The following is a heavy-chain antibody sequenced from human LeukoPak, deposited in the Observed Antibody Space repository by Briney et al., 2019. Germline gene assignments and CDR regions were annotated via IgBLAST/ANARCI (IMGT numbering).Heavy chain of an antibody. Sequence: SETLSLTCTVSGGSISSYYWSWIRQPPGKGLEWIGSIYYSGSTYYNPSLKSRVTISVDTSKNQFSLQMNSVTAADSAVYYCARETVYGSGSYANWFDPWGQGTLVTVSS. D-gene: IGHD3-10*01. CDR2: IYYSGST. J-gene: IGHJ5*02. V-gene: IGHV4-59*12. CDR3: ARETVYGSGSYANWFDP. CDR1: GGSISSYY.